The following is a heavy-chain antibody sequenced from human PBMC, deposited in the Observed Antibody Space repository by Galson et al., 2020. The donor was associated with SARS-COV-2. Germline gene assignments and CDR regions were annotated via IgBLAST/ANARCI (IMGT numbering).Heavy chain of an antibody. J-gene: IGHJ6*03. D-gene: IGHD3-3*01. V-gene: IGHV4-59*08. CDR3: ARGTWEIIRFLEAYFYMDV. Sequence: SETLSLTCTVSGGSISSYYWSWIRQPPGKGLEWIGYIYYSGSTNYNPSLKSRVTISVDTSKNQFSLKLSSVTAADTAVYYCARGTWEIIRFLEAYFYMDVWGKGTTVTVSS. CDR1: GGSISSYY. CDR2: IYYSGST.